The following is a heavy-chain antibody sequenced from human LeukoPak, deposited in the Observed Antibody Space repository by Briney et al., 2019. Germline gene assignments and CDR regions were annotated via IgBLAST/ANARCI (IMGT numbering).Heavy chain of an antibody. D-gene: IGHD3-22*01. V-gene: IGHV4-59*01. CDR1: GGSISSYY. Sequence: PSETLSLTCTVSGGSISSYYWSWIRQPPGKGLEWIGYIYYSGSTNYNPPLKSRVTISVDTSKNQFSLMLTSVTAADTAVYYCARERSYYDSRGYYTPYYFDYWGQGTLVTVSS. J-gene: IGHJ4*02. CDR3: ARERSYYDSRGYYTPYYFDY. CDR2: IYYSGST.